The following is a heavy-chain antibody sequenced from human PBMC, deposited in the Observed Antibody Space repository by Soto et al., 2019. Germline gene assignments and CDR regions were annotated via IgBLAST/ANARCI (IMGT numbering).Heavy chain of an antibody. CDR2: IRGKAYGGTT. CDR3: TRGGRCGTSTGCTYYFDF. CDR1: GFTFGNYV. Sequence: QSGGSLRLSCSASGFTFGNYVVSWVRQAPGKGLKWVGFIRGKAYGGTTENAASVRGRFSISRDDSKSIAYLQMNSLKSEDTAVYYCTRGGRCGTSTGCTYYFDFWGRGALVTVSS. V-gene: IGHV3-49*04. D-gene: IGHD3-16*01. J-gene: IGHJ4*02.